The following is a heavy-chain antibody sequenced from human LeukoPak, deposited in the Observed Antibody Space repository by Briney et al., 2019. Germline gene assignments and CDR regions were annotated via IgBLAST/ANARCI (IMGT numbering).Heavy chain of an antibody. V-gene: IGHV3-33*01. CDR2: IWYDGSNK. Sequence: GRSLRLSCVASGFTFNNYGMHWVRQAPGKGLEWVAVIWYDGSNKYYADSVKGRFTISRDNSKNTVYLQMNSLRAEDTAVYYCARVGAVAAADCWGQGTLVTVSS. J-gene: IGHJ4*02. D-gene: IGHD6-19*01. CDR3: ARVGAVAAADC. CDR1: GFTFNNYG.